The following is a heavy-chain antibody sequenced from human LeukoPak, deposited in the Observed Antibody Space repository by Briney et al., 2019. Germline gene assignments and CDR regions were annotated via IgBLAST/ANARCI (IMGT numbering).Heavy chain of an antibody. Sequence: MPSETLSLTCTVSGYSISSGYYWGWIRQPPGKGLEWIGSIYHGGSTYYNPSLKSRVTISVDTSKNQFSLKLSSVTAADTAVYFCARDSWPEVVRFDYWGQGTLVTVSS. V-gene: IGHV4-38-2*02. J-gene: IGHJ4*02. CDR3: ARDSWPEVVRFDY. D-gene: IGHD1-14*01. CDR2: IYHGGST. CDR1: GYSISSGYY.